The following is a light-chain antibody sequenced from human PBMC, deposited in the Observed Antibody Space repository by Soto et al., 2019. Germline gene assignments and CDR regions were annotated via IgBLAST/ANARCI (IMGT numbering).Light chain of an antibody. Sequence: DIVMTQSPLSLPVTPGEPASISCRSSQSLLHSNGYNYLDWYLQKPGQSPQLLIYLGSNRASGVPGRFSGSGSGTDFTLKISRVEAEDVGVYYCMQALQTSPFFGQGTKLEIK. V-gene: IGKV2-28*01. CDR2: LGS. CDR1: QSLLHSNGYNY. CDR3: MQALQTSPF. J-gene: IGKJ2*01.